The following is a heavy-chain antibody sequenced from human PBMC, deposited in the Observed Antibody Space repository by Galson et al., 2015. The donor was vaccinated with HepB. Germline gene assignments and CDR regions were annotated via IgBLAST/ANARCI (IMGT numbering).Heavy chain of an antibody. Sequence: SVKVSCKASGYTFTSYGISWVRQAPGQGLEWMGWISAYNGNTNYAQKLQGRVTMTTDTSTSTAYMELRSLRSDDTAVYYCARDSGHSNSWDPFDYWGQGTLVTVSS. CDR1: GYTFTSYG. CDR2: ISAYNGNT. J-gene: IGHJ4*02. D-gene: IGHD6-13*01. V-gene: IGHV1-18*01. CDR3: ARDSGHSNSWDPFDY.